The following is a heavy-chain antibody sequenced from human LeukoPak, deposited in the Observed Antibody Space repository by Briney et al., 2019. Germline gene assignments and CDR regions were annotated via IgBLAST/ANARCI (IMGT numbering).Heavy chain of an antibody. D-gene: IGHD3-22*01. V-gene: IGHV4-34*01. CDR1: GGSFSGYY. Sequence: SETLSLTCAVYGGSFSGYYWSWIRQPPGKGLEWIGEINHSGSTYYNPSLKSRVAISVDTSKNQFSLKLSSVTAADTAVYYCARDSEYYDSSGYPNFDLWGRGTLVTVSS. CDR3: ARDSEYYDSSGYPNFDL. J-gene: IGHJ2*01. CDR2: INHSGST.